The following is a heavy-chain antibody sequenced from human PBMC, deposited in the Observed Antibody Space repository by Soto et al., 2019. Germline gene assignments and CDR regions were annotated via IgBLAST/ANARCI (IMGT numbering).Heavy chain of an antibody. CDR1: GFTFWTYA. J-gene: IGHJ1*01. CDR2: ISGTGGGT. V-gene: IGHV3-23*01. CDR3: ARHPPPGYYYDSSGYYGYFQH. D-gene: IGHD3-22*01. Sequence: GSLRLSCAASGFTFWTYAMSWVRQAPGKGLEWVSVISGTGGGTSYADSVKGRFTISRNNSKNTLYLQMNSLGVEDTAVYYCARHPPPGYYYDSSGYYGYFQHWGQGTPVTVSS.